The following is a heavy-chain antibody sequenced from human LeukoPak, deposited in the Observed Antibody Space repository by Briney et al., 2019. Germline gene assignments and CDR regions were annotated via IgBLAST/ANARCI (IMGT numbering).Heavy chain of an antibody. D-gene: IGHD6-13*01. V-gene: IGHV1-18*01. CDR2: ISAYNGNT. J-gene: IGHJ4*02. CDR3: ARGRSLISSSWYDFDY. Sequence: ASVKVSCKASGYTFTSYGISWVRQAPGQGLEWMGWISAYNGNTNYAQKFQGRVTMTRDTSTSTVYMELSSLRSEDTAVYYCARGRSLISSSWYDFDYWGQGTLVTVSS. CDR1: GYTFTSYG.